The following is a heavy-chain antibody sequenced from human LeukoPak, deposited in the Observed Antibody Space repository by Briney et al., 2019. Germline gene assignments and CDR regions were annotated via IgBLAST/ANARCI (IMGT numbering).Heavy chain of an antibody. D-gene: IGHD3-22*01. J-gene: IGHJ4*02. CDR3: ARDIRVANYYDSSGYYYVPGGSYYFDY. CDR2: VTPLFGTA. CDR1: GGTFSRFT. Sequence: AASVKVSCKASGGTFSRFTLSWVRRAPGQGFEWMGGVTPLFGTANFAQRFQGRVTMTTDTSTSTAYMELRSLRSDDTAVYYCARDIRVANYYDSSGYYYVPGGSYYFDYWGQGTLVTVSS. V-gene: IGHV1-69*05.